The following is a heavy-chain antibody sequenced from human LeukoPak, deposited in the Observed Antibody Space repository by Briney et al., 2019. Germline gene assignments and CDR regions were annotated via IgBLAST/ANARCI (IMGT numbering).Heavy chain of an antibody. CDR3: ARGERSRYRWLRPRPSGWFDP. V-gene: IGHV4-34*01. D-gene: IGHD5-12*01. Sequence: KPSETLSLTCAVYGGSFSGYYWSWIRQPPGKGLEWIGEINHSGSTNYNPSLKSRVTISVDTSKNQFSLKLSSVTAADTAVYYCARGERSRYRWLRPRPSGWFDPWGQGTLVTVSS. CDR1: GGSFSGYY. CDR2: INHSGST. J-gene: IGHJ5*02.